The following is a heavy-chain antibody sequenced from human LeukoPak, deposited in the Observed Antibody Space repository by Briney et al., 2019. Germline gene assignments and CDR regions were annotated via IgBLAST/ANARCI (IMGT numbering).Heavy chain of an antibody. CDR3: ARVPRMGVRVDY. CDR1: GYSISSGYY. V-gene: IGHV4-38-2*02. D-gene: IGHD3-10*01. Sequence: SETLFLTCTVSGYSISSGYYWGWIRQPPGKGLEWIGSIYHSGSTYYNPSLKSRVTISVDTSKNQFSLKLSSVTAADTAVYYCARVPRMGVRVDYWGQGTLVTVSS. J-gene: IGHJ4*02. CDR2: IYHSGST.